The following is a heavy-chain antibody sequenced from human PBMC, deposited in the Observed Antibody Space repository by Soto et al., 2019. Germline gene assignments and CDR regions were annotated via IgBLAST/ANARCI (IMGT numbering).Heavy chain of an antibody. CDR3: ARDLGGKEYGGNSGVYGMEV. CDR1: GGSISSSNW. Sequence: PSETLSLTCAVSGGSISSSNWWSWVRQPPGNGLEWIGEISHSGSTNYNPSLKSRVTISVDKSKNQFSLKLTSVTAAHADVYYCARDLGGKEYGGNSGVYGMEVWGQGPTVT. J-gene: IGHJ6*02. V-gene: IGHV4-4*02. CDR2: ISHSGST. D-gene: IGHD2-21*02.